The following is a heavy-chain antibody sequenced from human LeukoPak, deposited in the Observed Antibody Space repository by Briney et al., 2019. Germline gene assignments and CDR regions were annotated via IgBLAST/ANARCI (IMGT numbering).Heavy chain of an antibody. CDR3: ARERDCSGGSCSFLFDY. CDR1: GFTFSDYY. D-gene: IGHD2-15*01. V-gene: IGHV3-11*04. Sequence: GGSLRLSCAASGFTFSDYYMSWIRQAPGKGLEWVSYISSSGSTIYYADSVEGRFTISRDNAKNSLYLQMNGLRAEDTAVYYCARERDCSGGSCSFLFDYWGQGTLVTVSS. CDR2: ISSSGSTI. J-gene: IGHJ4*02.